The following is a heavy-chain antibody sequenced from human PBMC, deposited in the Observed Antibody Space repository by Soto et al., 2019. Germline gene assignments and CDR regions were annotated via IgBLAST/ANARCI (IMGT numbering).Heavy chain of an antibody. CDR1: GFTFDDYA. D-gene: IGHD4-17*01. CDR3: AKDWTDDYGDYIDAFDI. V-gene: IGHV3-9*01. Sequence: EVQLVESGGGLVQPGRSLRLSCAASGFTFDDYAMHWVRQAPGKGLEWVSGISWNSGSKGYADSVKGRFTISRDNAKNSLYLQMNSLRAEDTALYYCAKDWTDDYGDYIDAFDIWGQGTMVTVSS. CDR2: ISWNSGSK. J-gene: IGHJ3*02.